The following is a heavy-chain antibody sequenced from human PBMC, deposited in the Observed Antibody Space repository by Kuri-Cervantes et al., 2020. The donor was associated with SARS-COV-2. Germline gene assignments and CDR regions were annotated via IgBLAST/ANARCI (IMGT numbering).Heavy chain of an antibody. CDR3: ARSIAAPYGDYYYYYGMDV. CDR2: ISPYNGNR. V-gene: IGHV1-18*04. J-gene: IGHJ6*02. CDR1: GYSFSSNG. D-gene: IGHD6-6*01. Sequence: ASVKVSCKASGYSFSSNGISWVRQAPGQGLEWMAWISPYNGNRNYAQKVQGRVTMTTDTSTSTAYMELRSLQSDDTAVYYCARSIAAPYGDYYYYYGMDVWGQGTTVTVYS.